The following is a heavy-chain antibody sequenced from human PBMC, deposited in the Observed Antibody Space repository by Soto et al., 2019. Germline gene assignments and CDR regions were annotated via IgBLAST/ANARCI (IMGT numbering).Heavy chain of an antibody. CDR2: INPSGGST. CDR1: GYTFTTYY. Sequence: QVQLVQSGAEVKKPGASVKVSCKASGYTFTTYYMHWVRQAPGQGLEWMGIINPSGGSTSYAQKFQGRVTMTRDTSTSTVCLELSSLRSEDPAVYYCARGIAVAGAIFDYWGQGTLVTVSS. V-gene: IGHV1-46*03. J-gene: IGHJ4*02. CDR3: ARGIAVAGAIFDY. D-gene: IGHD6-19*01.